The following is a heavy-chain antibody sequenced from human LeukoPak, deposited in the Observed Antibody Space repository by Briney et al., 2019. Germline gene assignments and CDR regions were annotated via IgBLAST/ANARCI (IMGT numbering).Heavy chain of an antibody. D-gene: IGHD3-16*02. CDR1: GYTFTSYG. J-gene: IGHJ6*02. Sequence: AASVKVSCKASGYTFTSYGISWVRQAPGQGLEWMGWISAYNGNTNYAQKLQGRVTMTTDTSTSTAYMELRSLRSDDTAVYYCARLATTPSGSLYPSSGYYQYAMDVWGQGTTVSVSS. V-gene: IGHV1-18*01. CDR3: ARLATTPSGSLYPSSGYYQYAMDV. CDR2: ISAYNGNT.